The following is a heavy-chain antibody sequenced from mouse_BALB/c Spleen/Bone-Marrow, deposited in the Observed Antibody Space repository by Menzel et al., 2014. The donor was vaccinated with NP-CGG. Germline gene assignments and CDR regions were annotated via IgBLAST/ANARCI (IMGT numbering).Heavy chain of an antibody. J-gene: IGHJ3*01. Sequence: QVQLQQPGAELVKPGASVKLSCKASGYTFTSYWMHWVKQRPGQGLEWIGEINPSNGRTNYNEKFKSKATLTVDKSSSTAYMQLSSLTSEDSAVYYCAGDYGYDAGFAWFAYWGQGTLVTVSA. CDR1: GYTFTSYW. D-gene: IGHD2-14*01. V-gene: IGHV1S81*02. CDR2: INPSNGRT. CDR3: AGDYGYDAGFAWFAY.